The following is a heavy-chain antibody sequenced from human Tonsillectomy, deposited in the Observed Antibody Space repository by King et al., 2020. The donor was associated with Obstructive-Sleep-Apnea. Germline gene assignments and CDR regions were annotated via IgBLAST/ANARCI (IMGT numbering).Heavy chain of an antibody. CDR2: ISYDGSNK. J-gene: IGHJ6*02. D-gene: IGHD3-10*01. V-gene: IGHV3-30*04. CDR1: GFTFSSYA. CDR3: AGDWAPDRITMVRGVGGMDV. Sequence: QLVQSGGGVVQPGRSLRLSCAASGFTFSSYAMHWVRQAPGKGLEWVAVISYDGSNKYYADSVKGRFTITRDNSKNTLYLQMNSLRAEDTAVYYCAGDWAPDRITMVRGVGGMDVWGQGTTVTVSS.